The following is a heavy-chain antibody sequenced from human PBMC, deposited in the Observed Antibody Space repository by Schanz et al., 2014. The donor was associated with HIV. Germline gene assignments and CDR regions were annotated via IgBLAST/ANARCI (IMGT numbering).Heavy chain of an antibody. D-gene: IGHD5-12*01. CDR3: TRSRYELHWLDL. CDR2: IKPNSGET. J-gene: IGHJ5*02. V-gene: IGHV1-2*02. Sequence: QVQLVQSGAEVTKPGASVKVSCQASGYTFNEYYMHWVRQAPGQGLEWMGWIKPNSGETKFARKFQGRVTMTRDTSINTAYMELRRLTYDDTAVYYCTRSRYELHWLDLWGQGTLVTVSS. CDR1: GYTFNEYY.